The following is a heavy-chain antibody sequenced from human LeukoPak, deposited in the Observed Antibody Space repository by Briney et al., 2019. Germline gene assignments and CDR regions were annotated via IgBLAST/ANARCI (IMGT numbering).Heavy chain of an antibody. CDR3: ARGSILPSYMDV. CDR1: GGSISSGGYY. CDR2: IYHSGST. J-gene: IGHJ6*03. D-gene: IGHD3-3*02. V-gene: IGHV4-30-2*01. Sequence: ASQTLSPTCTVSGGSISSGGYYWSWIRQPPGKGLEWIGYIYHSGSTYYNPSLKSRVTISVDRSKNQFSLKLSSVTAADTAVYYCARGSILPSYMDVWGKGTTVTVSS.